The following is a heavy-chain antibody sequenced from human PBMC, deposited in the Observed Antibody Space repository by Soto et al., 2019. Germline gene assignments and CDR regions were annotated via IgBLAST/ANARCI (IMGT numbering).Heavy chain of an antibody. CDR2: ISYDGSNK. Sequence: QVQLVESGGGVVQPGRSLRLSCAASGFTFSSYGMHWVRQAPGKGLEWVAVISYDGSNKYYADSVKGRFTISRDNSKNTLYLQMNSLRAEDTAVYYCAKDRAGGVGAPHPLDYWGQGTLVTVSS. CDR3: AKDRAGGVGAPHPLDY. J-gene: IGHJ4*02. V-gene: IGHV3-30*18. D-gene: IGHD1-26*01. CDR1: GFTFSSYG.